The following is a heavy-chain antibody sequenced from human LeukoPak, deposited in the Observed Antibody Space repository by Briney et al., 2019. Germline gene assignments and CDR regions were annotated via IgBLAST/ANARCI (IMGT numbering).Heavy chain of an antibody. CDR1: GGSISSYY. CDR3: ARASTMVRGVITGALGYFDY. D-gene: IGHD3-10*01. Sequence: TSSETLSLTCTVSGGSISSYYWSWIRQPAGKGLEWIGRIYTSGSTNYNPSLKSRVTISVDTSKNQFSLKLSSVTAADTAVYYCARASTMVRGVITGALGYFDYWGQGTLVTVSS. CDR2: IYTSGST. J-gene: IGHJ4*02. V-gene: IGHV4-4*07.